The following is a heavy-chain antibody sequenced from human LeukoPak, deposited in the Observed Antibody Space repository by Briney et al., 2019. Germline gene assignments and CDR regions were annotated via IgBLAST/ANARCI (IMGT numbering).Heavy chain of an antibody. CDR1: GGSISSSSYY. V-gene: IGHV4-39*02. Sequence: PSETLSLTCTVSGGSISSSSYYWGWIRQPPGKGLEWIGSIYYSGSTYYNPSLKSRVTISVDTSKNQFSLKLSSVTAADTAVYYCARDSPSDIVGATFDYWGQGTLVTVSS. J-gene: IGHJ4*02. D-gene: IGHD1-26*01. CDR2: IYYSGST. CDR3: ARDSPSDIVGATFDY.